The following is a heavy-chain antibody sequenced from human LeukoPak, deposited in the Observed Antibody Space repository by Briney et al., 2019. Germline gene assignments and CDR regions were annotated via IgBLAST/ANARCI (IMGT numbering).Heavy chain of an antibody. D-gene: IGHD3-3*01. Sequence: GGSLRLSCATSGFTFSSYWMSWVRQAPGQGPEWVAVISYDGSNKYYADSVKGRFTISRDNSKNTLYLQMNSLRAEDTAVYYCAREGVYDFWTDYWGQGTLVTVSS. CDR2: ISYDGSNK. V-gene: IGHV3-30-3*01. CDR3: AREGVYDFWTDY. J-gene: IGHJ4*02. CDR1: GFTFSSYW.